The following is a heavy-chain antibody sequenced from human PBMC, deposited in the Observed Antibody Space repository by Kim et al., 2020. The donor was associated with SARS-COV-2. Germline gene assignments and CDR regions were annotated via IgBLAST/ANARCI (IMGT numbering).Heavy chain of an antibody. CDR3: VREGYFDGGSFFFDS. CDR2: VYHSGST. D-gene: IGHD2-15*01. Sequence: SETLSLTCTVSGAYITNHYWSWIRQPPGKGLEWIGNVYHSGSTSYNPSLKSRVTMSVETSKRQFSLQVTSVTAADTAIYYCVREGYFDGGSFFFDSWGPGTQVTVSS. CDR1: GAYITNHY. J-gene: IGHJ5*01. V-gene: IGHV4-59*11.